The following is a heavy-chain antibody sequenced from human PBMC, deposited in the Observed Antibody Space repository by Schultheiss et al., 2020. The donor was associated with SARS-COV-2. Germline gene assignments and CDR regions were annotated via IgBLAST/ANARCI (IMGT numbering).Heavy chain of an antibody. D-gene: IGHD6-6*01. Sequence: SQTLSLTCSVSGGSISSGDYYWNWIRQHPGTGLEWIGYIYYSGSTYYNPSLKSRVTMSVDTSKNQFSLKLSSVTAADTAVYYCARGTSIAGRAGMDVWGQGTTVTVSS. J-gene: IGHJ6*02. CDR2: IYYSGST. V-gene: IGHV4-31*03. CDR3: ARGTSIAGRAGMDV. CDR1: GGSISSGDYY.